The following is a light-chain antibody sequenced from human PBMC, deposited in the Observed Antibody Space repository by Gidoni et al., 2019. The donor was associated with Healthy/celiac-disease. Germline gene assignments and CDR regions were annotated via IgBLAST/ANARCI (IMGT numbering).Light chain of an antibody. Sequence: DIVMTPSPDSLAVSLGERATINCKSSQSVLYSSNHNNYLAWYQQKPGQPPKLLIYWASTRESGVPDRFSGSGSGTDFTLTISSLQAEDVAVYYCQQYYSTPRTFXXXTKVEIK. J-gene: IGKJ1*01. CDR2: WAS. CDR3: QQYYSTPRT. V-gene: IGKV4-1*01. CDR1: QSVLYSSNHNNY.